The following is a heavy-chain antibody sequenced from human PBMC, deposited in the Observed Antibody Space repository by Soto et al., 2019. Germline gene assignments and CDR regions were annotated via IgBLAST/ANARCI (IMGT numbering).Heavy chain of an antibody. D-gene: IGHD3-10*01. CDR3: AHSFPSLWFGEFPGAFDI. Sequence: SGPTLVNPTQTLTLTCTFSGFSLSTSGVGVGWIRQPPGKALQWLALIYWDDDKRYSPSLKSRLTITKDTSKNQVVLTMTNMDPVDTATYYCAHSFPSLWFGEFPGAFDIWGQGTMVTVSS. J-gene: IGHJ3*02. V-gene: IGHV2-5*02. CDR2: IYWDDDK. CDR1: GFSLSTSGVG.